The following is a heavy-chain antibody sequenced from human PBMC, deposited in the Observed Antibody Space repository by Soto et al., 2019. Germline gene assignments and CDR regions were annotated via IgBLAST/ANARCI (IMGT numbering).Heavy chain of an antibody. J-gene: IGHJ4*02. Sequence: QVQLVQSGAEVKKPGSSVKVSCKASGGTFSSYAISWVRQAPGQGLEWMGGIIPIFGTANYAQKFQGRVTIPADISTSPAYRGVGSLRSGDRAVYYCAREGGVGATTGWDWGQGTLVTVSS. CDR3: AREGGVGATTGWD. CDR1: GGTFSSYA. D-gene: IGHD1-26*01. CDR2: IIPIFGTA. V-gene: IGHV1-69*06.